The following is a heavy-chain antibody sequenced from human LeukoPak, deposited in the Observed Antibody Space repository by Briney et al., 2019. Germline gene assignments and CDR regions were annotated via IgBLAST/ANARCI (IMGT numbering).Heavy chain of an antibody. D-gene: IGHD1/OR15-1a*01. CDR1: GYTLTGYY. V-gene: IGHV1-2*02. Sequence: GASVKVSGKASGYTLTGYYMHWVRQAPGQGPEWMGWINGNSGGTKYAQKFEGRVTMTSDTSTSTVQMDLGTLRSDDTAVYYCARENIEQWPAFDYWGQGTPVTVSS. J-gene: IGHJ4*02. CDR3: ARENIEQWPAFDY. CDR2: INGNSGGT.